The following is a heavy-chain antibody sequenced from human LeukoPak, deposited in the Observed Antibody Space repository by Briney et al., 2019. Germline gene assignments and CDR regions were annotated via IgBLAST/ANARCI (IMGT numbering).Heavy chain of an antibody. CDR2: INPSGGST. J-gene: IGHJ4*02. CDR1: GYTFTSYY. V-gene: IGHV1-46*03. D-gene: IGHD6-19*01. CDR3: ARDQEQLSGGQQWLVLF. Sequence: GTSVKVSCKASGYTFTSYYIHWVRQAPGQGLEWMGIINPSGGSTSYAQKFQGRVTMTRDTSTSTVYMELSSLRSEDTAVYYCARDQEQLSGGQQWLVLFWGQGTLVTVSS.